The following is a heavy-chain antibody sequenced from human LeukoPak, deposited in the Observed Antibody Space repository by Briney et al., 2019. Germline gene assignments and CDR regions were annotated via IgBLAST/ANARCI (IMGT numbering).Heavy chain of an antibody. CDR2: INHSGST. CDR1: GGSFSGYY. J-gene: IGHJ4*02. CDR3: ASLMVVAGRPYLDS. V-gene: IGHV4-34*01. Sequence: SETLSLTCAVYGGSFSGYYWNWIRQPPGKGLEWIGEINHSGSTVYNPSLKGRVTISVDTSRNQFSLRLTSMTAAYSSVYYCASLMVVAGRPYLDSWGQGSLVTVSS. D-gene: IGHD6-19*01.